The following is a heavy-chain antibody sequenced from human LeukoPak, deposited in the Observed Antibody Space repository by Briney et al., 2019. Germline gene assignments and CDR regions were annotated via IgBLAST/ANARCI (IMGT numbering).Heavy chain of an antibody. D-gene: IGHD1-26*01. CDR1: GGAFSSYA. V-gene: IGHV1-69*05. CDR3: ARSKGIVGAIRRWYYFDY. Sequence: SVKVSFKASGGAFSSYAISWVRQAPGQGLEWMGGIIPIFGTANYAQKFQGRVTITTDESTSTAYMELSSLRSEDTAVYYCARSKGIVGAIRRWYYFDYWGQGTLVTVSS. CDR2: IIPIFGTA. J-gene: IGHJ4*02.